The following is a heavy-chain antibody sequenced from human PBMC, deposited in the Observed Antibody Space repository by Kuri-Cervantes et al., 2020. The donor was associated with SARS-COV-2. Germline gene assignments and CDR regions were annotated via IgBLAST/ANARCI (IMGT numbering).Heavy chain of an antibody. J-gene: IGHJ4*02. V-gene: IGHV3-15*01. Sequence: GESLKISCAASGFSFSNFGMHWVRQAPGKGLEWVGRIKIKTDGGTTDYAAPVKGRFTISRDDSKNTLYLQMNSLKTEDTAVYYCTTRPLITIFGVVTVGGDYFDYWGQGTLVTVSS. CDR3: TTRPLITIFGVVTVGGDYFDY. CDR2: IKIKTDGGTT. D-gene: IGHD3-3*01. CDR1: GFSFSNFG.